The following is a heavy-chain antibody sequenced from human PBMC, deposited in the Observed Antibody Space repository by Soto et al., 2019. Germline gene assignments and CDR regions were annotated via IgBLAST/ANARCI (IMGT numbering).Heavy chain of an antibody. CDR2: IDSAGDA. V-gene: IGHV3-13*01. D-gene: IGHD3-10*01. CDR1: GFTFSSHD. J-gene: IGHJ5*02. CDR3: ARGGIWGVSWNWFDT. Sequence: EVQLVESGGGLVQPGGSLRLSCAASGFTFSSHDMHWVRQVTGKGLEWVSGIDSAGDAKYPASVKGRFTISRENAKNSLHHQMNSLGDGDTAGYYRARGGIWGVSWNWFDTWGQGTLVTVSS.